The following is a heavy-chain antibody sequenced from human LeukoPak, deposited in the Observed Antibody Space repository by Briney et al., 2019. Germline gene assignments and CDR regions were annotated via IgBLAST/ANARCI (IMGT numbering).Heavy chain of an antibody. CDR3: VQMAPYCGGDCYFDF. D-gene: IGHD2-21*02. J-gene: IGHJ4*02. Sequence: GGSLRLSCAASGFTFSSFSMSWVRQAPGKGLEWVSAITGGGFGTYYADSVKGRFTISRDNPKNTLYLQTNSLRAEDTAIYYCVQMAPYCGGDCYFDFWGQGTLVTVSS. CDR2: ITGGGFGT. V-gene: IGHV3-23*01. CDR1: GFTFSSFS.